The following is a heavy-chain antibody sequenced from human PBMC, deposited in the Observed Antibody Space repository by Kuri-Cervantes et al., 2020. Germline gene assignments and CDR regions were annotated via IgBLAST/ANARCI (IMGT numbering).Heavy chain of an antibody. J-gene: IGHJ4*02. CDR2: IRSKAYGGTT. D-gene: IGHD5-12*01. CDR1: GFTFSNAW. V-gene: IGHV3-49*04. CDR3: TRSYSGYD. Sequence: GGSLRLSCAASGFTFSNAWMSWVRQAPGKGLEWVGFIRSKAYGGTTEYAASVKGRFTISRDDSKSIAYLQMNSLKTEDTAVYYCTRSYSGYDWGQGTLVTVSS.